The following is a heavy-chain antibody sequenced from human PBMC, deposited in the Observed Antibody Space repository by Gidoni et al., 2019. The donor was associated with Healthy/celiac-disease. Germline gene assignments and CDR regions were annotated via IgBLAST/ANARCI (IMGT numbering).Heavy chain of an antibody. J-gene: IGHJ4*02. V-gene: IGHV3-33*01. CDR3: ARDLGYSSSCPDY. Sequence: QVQLVESGGGVVQPGRSLRLSCAASGFTFSSYGMHWVRQAPGKGLEWVAVIWYDGSNKYYADSVKGRFTISRDNSKNTLYLQMNSLRAEDTAVYYCARDLGYSSSCPDYWGQGTLVTVSS. CDR2: IWYDGSNK. D-gene: IGHD6-13*01. CDR1: GFTFSSYG.